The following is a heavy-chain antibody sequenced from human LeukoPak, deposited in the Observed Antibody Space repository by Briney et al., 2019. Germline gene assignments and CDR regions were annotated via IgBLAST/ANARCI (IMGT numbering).Heavy chain of an antibody. V-gene: IGHV3-7*02. CDR2: MKQDGSEK. CDR1: GFNFRTYW. CDR3: ARSARDSDYTNMDY. Sequence: GGSLRLSCATSGFNFRTYWMTWVRQAPGKGLEWVANMKQDGSEKNYVDSVKGRFTISRDNDKDSLYLQMNSLRVEDTAVYYCARSARDSDYTNMDYWGQGTLVIVSS. D-gene: IGHD4-11*01. J-gene: IGHJ4*02.